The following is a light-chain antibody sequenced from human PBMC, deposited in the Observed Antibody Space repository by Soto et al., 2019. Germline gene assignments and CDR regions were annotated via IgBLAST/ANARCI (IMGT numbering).Light chain of an antibody. V-gene: IGKV3-11*01. CDR2: DTS. CDR3: HQRKSWPQA. Sequence: IVLTHSPATLSSSPGERATLSCRASQTVSSKLAWYQHKPGQAPRLLIYDTSNRATGIPARFSGSGSGTDFTLTISSLEPEDFAVYYCHQRKSWPQAFGQGTKVDIK. J-gene: IGKJ1*01. CDR1: QTVSSK.